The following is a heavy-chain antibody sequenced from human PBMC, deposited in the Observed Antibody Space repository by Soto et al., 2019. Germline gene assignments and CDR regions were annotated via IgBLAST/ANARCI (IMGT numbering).Heavy chain of an antibody. CDR1: GFTVSSNY. CDR3: ARGVAEMATITGPL. D-gene: IGHD5-12*01. CDR2: IYSGGST. Sequence: GGSLRLSCAASGFTVSSNYMSWVRQAPGKGLEWVSVIYSGGSTYYADSVKGRFTIFRDNSKNTLYLQMNSLRAEDTAVYYCARGVAEMATITGPLWGQGTLVTVSS. V-gene: IGHV3-53*01. J-gene: IGHJ4*02.